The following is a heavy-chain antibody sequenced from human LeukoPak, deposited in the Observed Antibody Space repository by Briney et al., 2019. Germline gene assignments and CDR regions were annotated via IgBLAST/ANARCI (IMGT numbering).Heavy chain of an antibody. CDR3: ARDFAIVVGATDY. V-gene: IGHV3-7*01. Sequence: GGSLRLSCAASGFTFSSYWMSWVRQAPGKGLEWVANIKQDGSKNFYVDSVKGRFTISRDNAKSSLYLEMNSLRGEDTAVYYCARDFAIVVGATDYWGQGTLVTVSS. J-gene: IGHJ4*02. CDR2: IKQDGSKN. CDR1: GFTFSSYW. D-gene: IGHD1-26*01.